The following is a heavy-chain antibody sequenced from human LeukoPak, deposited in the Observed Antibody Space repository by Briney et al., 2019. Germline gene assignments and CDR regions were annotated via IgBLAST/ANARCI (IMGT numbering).Heavy chain of an antibody. Sequence: PGGSLRLSCAASGFTFSAYGLHWVRQAPGKGLEWVAVVSYDGIVKHYADSVKGRITISRDNSKNTLYLQMNSLRAEDTAVYYCAKGGGSGWHFLGYWGQGTLVTVSS. V-gene: IGHV3-30*18. D-gene: IGHD6-19*01. CDR1: GFTFSAYG. J-gene: IGHJ4*02. CDR3: AKGGGSGWHFLGY. CDR2: VSYDGIVK.